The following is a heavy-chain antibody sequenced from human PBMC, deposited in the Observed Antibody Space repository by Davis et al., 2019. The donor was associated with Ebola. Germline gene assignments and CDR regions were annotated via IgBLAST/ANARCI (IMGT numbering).Heavy chain of an antibody. J-gene: IGHJ4*02. D-gene: IGHD5-12*01. CDR2: IYPGDSDT. CDR1: GYSFTFYW. V-gene: IGHV5-51*01. Sequence: GESLKISCKGSGYSFTFYWIGWVRQMPGKGLEWMGIIYPGDSDTRYSPSFQGQVTISTDKSTSAAYLQWSSLKASDTAMYYCARGATQLYFDYWGQGTLVTVSS. CDR3: ARGATQLYFDY.